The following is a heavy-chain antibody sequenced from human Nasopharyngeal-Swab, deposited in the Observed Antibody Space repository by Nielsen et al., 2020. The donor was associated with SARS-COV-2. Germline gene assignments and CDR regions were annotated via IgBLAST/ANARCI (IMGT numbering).Heavy chain of an antibody. CDR2: IIPIFGTA. Sequence: SVKVSCKASGGTFSSYAISWVRQAPGQGLEWMGVIIPIFGTANYAQKFQGRVTITADESTSTAYMELSSLRSEDTAVYYCAAGDYYYYYMDVWGKGTTVTVSS. J-gene: IGHJ6*03. D-gene: IGHD3-10*01. V-gene: IGHV1-69*13. CDR3: AAGDYYYYYMDV. CDR1: GGTFSSYA.